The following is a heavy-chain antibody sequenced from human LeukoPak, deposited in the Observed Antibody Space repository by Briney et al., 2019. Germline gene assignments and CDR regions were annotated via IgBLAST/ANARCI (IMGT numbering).Heavy chain of an antibody. V-gene: IGHV1-2*06. CDR3: AREVSLMRATVTTLVY. J-gene: IGHJ4*02. CDR1: GYTFTGYY. Sequence: ASVKVFCKASGYTFTGYYMHWVRQAPGQGLEWMGRINPNSGGTNYAQKFRGRVTMTRDTSISTAYMELSRLRSDDTAVYYCAREVSLMRATVTTLVYWGQGTLVTVSS. D-gene: IGHD4-17*01. CDR2: INPNSGGT.